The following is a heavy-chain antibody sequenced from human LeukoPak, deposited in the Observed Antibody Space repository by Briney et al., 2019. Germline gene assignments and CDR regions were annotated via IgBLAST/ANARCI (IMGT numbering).Heavy chain of an antibody. CDR2: ISGSGGST. CDR1: GFTFSSYA. CDR3: AKGIRGYSGYDYDY. D-gene: IGHD5-12*01. Sequence: PGGSLRLSCAASGFTFSSYAMSWVRQAPGKGLEWVSAISGSGGSTYYADSVKGRFTISRDNSKNTLYLQMNSLRAEDTAVYYCAKGIRGYSGYDYDYWGQGTRVTVSS. V-gene: IGHV3-23*01. J-gene: IGHJ4*02.